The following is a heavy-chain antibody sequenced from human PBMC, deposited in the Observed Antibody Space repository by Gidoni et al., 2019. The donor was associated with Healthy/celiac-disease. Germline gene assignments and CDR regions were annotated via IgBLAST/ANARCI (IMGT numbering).Heavy chain of an antibody. CDR3: ARDSRYFDWLLYYFDY. Sequence: WADSGLTFSRYSLNWVRQAPGKGLEWVSSISSSSSYIYYADSVKGRFTISRDNAKNSLYLQMNSLRAEDTAVYYCARDSRYFDWLLYYFDYWGQGTLVTVSS. J-gene: IGHJ4*02. V-gene: IGHV3-21*01. D-gene: IGHD3-9*01. CDR1: GLTFSRYS. CDR2: ISSSSSYI.